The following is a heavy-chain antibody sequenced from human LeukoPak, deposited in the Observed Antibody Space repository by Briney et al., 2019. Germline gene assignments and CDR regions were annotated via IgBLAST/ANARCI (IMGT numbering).Heavy chain of an antibody. CDR2: ISGYNSAT. CDR1: GYSLTSYG. D-gene: IGHD1-26*01. CDR3: ARDRASGTYCPDY. Sequence: ASVKVSCKASGYSLTSYGISWVRQAPGQGLEWMGWISGYNSATNYAQKLQGRVTMTTDTSTSTAYMELRSLRSDDTAVYYCARDRASGTYCPDYWGQGTLVTVSS. J-gene: IGHJ4*02. V-gene: IGHV1-18*01.